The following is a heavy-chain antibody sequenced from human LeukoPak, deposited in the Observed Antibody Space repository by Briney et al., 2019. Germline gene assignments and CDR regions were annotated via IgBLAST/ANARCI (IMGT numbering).Heavy chain of an antibody. CDR1: GVTVSSNH. Sequence: PGGSLRLSCADSGVTVSSNHMSWVRQAAGKGLEWVSAIYIGGGTYYADSVKGRFTLSRDISKNTLYLQMNSLRAEDTAVYYCVRDASWGQETLVTVSS. V-gene: IGHV3-66*01. CDR3: VRDAS. J-gene: IGHJ4*02. CDR2: IYIGGGT.